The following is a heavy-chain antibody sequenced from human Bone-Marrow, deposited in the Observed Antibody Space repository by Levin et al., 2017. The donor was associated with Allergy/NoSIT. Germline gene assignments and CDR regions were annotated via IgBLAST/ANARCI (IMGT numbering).Heavy chain of an antibody. J-gene: IGHJ6*02. Sequence: PSQTLSLTCAVYGGSFSGYYWSWIRQPPGKGLEWIGEINHSGSTNYNPSLKSRVTISVDTSKNQFSLKLSSVTAADTAVYYCARERDCSSTSISWCGYYYYYGMDVWGQGTTVTVSS. CDR3: ARERDCSSTSISWCGYYYYYGMDV. D-gene: IGHD2-2*01. V-gene: IGHV4-34*01. CDR2: INHSGST. CDR1: GGSFSGYY.